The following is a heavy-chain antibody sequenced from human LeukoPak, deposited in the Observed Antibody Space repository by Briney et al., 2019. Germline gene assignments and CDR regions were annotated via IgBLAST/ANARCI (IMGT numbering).Heavy chain of an antibody. CDR1: GGSISSYY. J-gene: IGHJ4*02. Sequence: SETLSLTCTVSGGSISSYYWSWIRQPPGKGLEWIGYIYYSGSTNYNPSLKSRVTISVDTSKNQFSLKLSSVTAADTAVYYCARDADYGGNSDLVYWGQGTLVTVSS. D-gene: IGHD4-23*01. CDR2: IYYSGST. V-gene: IGHV4-59*01. CDR3: ARDADYGGNSDLVY.